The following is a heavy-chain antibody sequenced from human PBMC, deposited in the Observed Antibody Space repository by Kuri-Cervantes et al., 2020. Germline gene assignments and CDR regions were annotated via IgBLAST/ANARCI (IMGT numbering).Heavy chain of an antibody. V-gene: IGHV3-53*01. CDR1: GFTFSSYS. CDR2: IYSGGST. J-gene: IGHJ6*03. Sequence: GGSLRLSCAASGFTFSSYSMNWVRQAPGKGLEWVSVIYSGGSTYYADSVKGRFTISRDNAKNSVHLQMNSLRAEDTAVYYCARDGYYYYYMDVWGKGTTVTVSS. CDR3: ARDGYYYYYMDV.